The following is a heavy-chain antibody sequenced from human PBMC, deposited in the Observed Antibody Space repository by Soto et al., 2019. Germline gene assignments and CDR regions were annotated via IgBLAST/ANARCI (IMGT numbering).Heavy chain of an antibody. Sequence: QITLKESGPTLVKPTQPLTLTCTVSGFSLNTYGVGVGWIRQPPGKALEWLALIYWDDDKRYSPSLKSRLTITKDTSKNQVVLTMTNMDPVDTVTYYCASALGSWGAYYFDYWGQGTLVTVSS. CDR1: GFSLNTYGVG. CDR2: IYWDDDK. D-gene: IGHD3-16*01. CDR3: ASALGSWGAYYFDY. J-gene: IGHJ4*02. V-gene: IGHV2-5*02.